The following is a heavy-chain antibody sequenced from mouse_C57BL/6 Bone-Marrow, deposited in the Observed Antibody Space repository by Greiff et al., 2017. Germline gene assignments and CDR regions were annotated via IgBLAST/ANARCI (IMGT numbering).Heavy chain of an antibody. D-gene: IGHD1-1*01. J-gene: IGHJ2*01. CDR1: GYSITSGYY. CDR3: ARADYGSSYGDY. CDR2: ISYDGSN. Sequence: EVQLQQSGPGLVKPSQSLSLTCSVTGYSITSGYYWNWIRQFPGNKLEWMGYISYDGSNNYNPSLKNRISITRDTSKNQFFLKLNSVTTEDTATYYCARADYGSSYGDYWGQGTTLTVSS. V-gene: IGHV3-6*01.